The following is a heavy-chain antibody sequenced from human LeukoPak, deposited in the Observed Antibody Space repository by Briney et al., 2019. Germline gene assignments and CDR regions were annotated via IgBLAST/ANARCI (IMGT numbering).Heavy chain of an antibody. CDR2: IKQDGSEK. Sequence: GGSLRLSCAASGFTFSNYWMSWVRQAPGKGLEWVANIKQDGSEKYYVDSVKGLFTISRDNAKNSLYLQMNSLRAEDTALYYCASPGYQPDYWGQGTLVTVSS. CDR1: GFTFSNYW. J-gene: IGHJ4*02. V-gene: IGHV3-7*05. D-gene: IGHD2-2*01. CDR3: ASPGYQPDY.